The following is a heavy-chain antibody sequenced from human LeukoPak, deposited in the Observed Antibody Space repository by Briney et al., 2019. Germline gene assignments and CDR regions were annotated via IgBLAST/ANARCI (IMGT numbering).Heavy chain of an antibody. J-gene: IGHJ4*02. CDR1: GFTFSGFE. CDR3: AKDSLRKSIVGSTTRGFNDY. V-gene: IGHV3-48*01. Sequence: GGSLRLSCEASGFTFSGFEMNWVRQAPGKGLEWVSYISRSSSTIYYADSVKGRFTISRDNSKNTLYLQMNSLRAEDTAVYYCAKDSLRKSIVGSTTRGFNDYWGQGTLVTVSS. D-gene: IGHD1-26*01. CDR2: ISRSSSTI.